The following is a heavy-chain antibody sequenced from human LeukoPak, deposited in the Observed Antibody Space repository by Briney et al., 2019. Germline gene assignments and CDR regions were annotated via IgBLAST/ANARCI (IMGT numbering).Heavy chain of an antibody. CDR3: ARPPH. J-gene: IGHJ4*02. CDR2: IYPSDSDT. CDR1: GYSFTSHW. Sequence: GESLKISCKASGYSFTSHWIGWVRQMPGKGLEWMGIIYPSDSDTKYSPSFQGQVSISADKSITTAYLQLSNLKASDTAIYYCARPPHWGQGTLVTVSS. V-gene: IGHV5-51*01.